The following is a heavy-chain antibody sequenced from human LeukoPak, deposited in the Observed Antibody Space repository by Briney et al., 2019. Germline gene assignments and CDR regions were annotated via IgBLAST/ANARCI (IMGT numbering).Heavy chain of an antibody. V-gene: IGHV1-18*01. CDR3: ARDGRFEYSHFYYFDF. Sequence: GASVTVSCKASGYTFNRYGISWVRQVPGQGLEWMGWSSVYNGVTRYAQKFQGRVTVATDKSTTTAYLELTNLRSDDTAIYFCARDGRFEYSHFYYFDFWGQGTLVTVSS. CDR1: GYTFNRYG. D-gene: IGHD6-6*01. J-gene: IGHJ4*02. CDR2: SSVYNGVT.